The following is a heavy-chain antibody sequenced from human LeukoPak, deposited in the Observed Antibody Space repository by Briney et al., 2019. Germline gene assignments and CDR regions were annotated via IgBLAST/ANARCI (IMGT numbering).Heavy chain of an antibody. CDR1: GGSISSSSYY. Sequence: SETLSLTCTVSGGSISSSSYYWGWIRQPPGKGLEWIGSIYYSGSTNYNPSLKSRVTMSVDTSKHQFSLKLSSVTAADTAVYYCARDRYYYYGSGSYYLFDYWGQGTLVTVSS. D-gene: IGHD3-10*01. CDR3: ARDRYYYYGSGSYYLFDY. V-gene: IGHV4-39*07. J-gene: IGHJ4*02. CDR2: IYYSGST.